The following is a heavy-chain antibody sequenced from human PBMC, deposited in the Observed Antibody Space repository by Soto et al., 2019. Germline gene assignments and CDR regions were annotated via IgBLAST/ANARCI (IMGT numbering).Heavy chain of an antibody. Sequence: SETLSLTCTVSGGSLNSYYWTWIRQSPGKKLEWIGYVSSTGSTNYNPSLKSRLTMSLDTSTNEVSMSLTSVTAADAAVYFCARFSPPRKSYDSNPGWFDPWGQGIMVTVSS. CDR1: GGSLNSYY. D-gene: IGHD3-22*01. CDR3: ARFSPPRKSYDSNPGWFDP. V-gene: IGHV4-59*01. CDR2: VSSTGST. J-gene: IGHJ5*02.